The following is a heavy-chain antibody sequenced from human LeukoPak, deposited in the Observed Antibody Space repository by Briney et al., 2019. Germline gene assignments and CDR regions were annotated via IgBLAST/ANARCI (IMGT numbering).Heavy chain of an antibody. CDR2: ISTSGGST. Sequence: GGSLRLSCAASGFTFSSYDMSWVRQAPGKGLEWVSVISTSGGSTYHADSVKGRFIISRDNSKNTLYLQMNSPRAEDTAAYYCAKGRACTNGVCHFDYWGRGTLVTVSS. J-gene: IGHJ4*02. CDR1: GFTFSSYD. D-gene: IGHD2-8*01. CDR3: AKGRACTNGVCHFDY. V-gene: IGHV3-23*01.